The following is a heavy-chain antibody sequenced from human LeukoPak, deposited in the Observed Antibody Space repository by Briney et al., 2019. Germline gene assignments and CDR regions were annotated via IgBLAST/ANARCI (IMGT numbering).Heavy chain of an antibody. CDR3: ARVVYSHYWPEGMDV. Sequence: SETLSPTCTVSGDSISSYYWSWIRQPPGKGLEWIGYIYNSETTNYNPSLESRVTISEDTSKNQFSLMLTSVTAADTAVYYCARVVYSHYWPEGMDVWGQGTTVTVSS. CDR1: GDSISSYY. J-gene: IGHJ6*02. CDR2: IYNSETT. D-gene: IGHD4-11*01. V-gene: IGHV4-59*01.